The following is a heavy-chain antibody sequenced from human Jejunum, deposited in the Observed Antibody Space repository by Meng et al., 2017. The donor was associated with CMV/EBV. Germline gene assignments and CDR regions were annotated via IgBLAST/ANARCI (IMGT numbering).Heavy chain of an antibody. Sequence: ASGLPFSDHKLSGGRQAPGKGLEWVSGISGAGNSTYYRESVKGRFTISRDNSKHTLFLQMNSLTAEDTAVYYCATMTQNYPGRCWGQGTLVTVSS. CDR2: ISGAGNST. V-gene: IGHV3-23*01. CDR1: GLPFSDHK. D-gene: IGHD5-24*01. J-gene: IGHJ4*02. CDR3: ATMTQNYPGRC.